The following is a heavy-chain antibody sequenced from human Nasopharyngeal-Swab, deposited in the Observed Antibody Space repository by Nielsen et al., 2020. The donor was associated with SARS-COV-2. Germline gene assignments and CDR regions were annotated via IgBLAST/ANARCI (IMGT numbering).Heavy chain of an antibody. CDR2: INHSGST. J-gene: IGHJ6*02. CDR3: ARGGYSGYHYYYYGMDV. V-gene: IGHV4-34*01. D-gene: IGHD5-12*01. Sequence: WIRQPPGKGLEWIGDINHSGSTNYNPSLKSRVTISVDTSKNQFSLKLSSVTAADTAVYYCARGGYSGYHYYYYGMDVWGQGTTVTVSS.